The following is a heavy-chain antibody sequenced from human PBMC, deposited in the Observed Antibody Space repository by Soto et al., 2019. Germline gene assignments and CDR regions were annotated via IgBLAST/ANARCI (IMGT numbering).Heavy chain of an antibody. D-gene: IGHD7-27*01. CDR1: GYCFTSYW. V-gene: IGHV5-51*01. J-gene: IGHJ6*02. Sequence: GESLKISCQLSGYCFTSYWIGWVRPMPGKGLEWMGIIYPGDSDTRYSPSFPGQVTITADKSISTAYLKWSSLKASDTAMYYSASYWGHSLPAQWNYGMDIWGQGTTVTVSS. CDR2: IYPGDSDT. CDR3: ASYWGHSLPAQWNYGMDI.